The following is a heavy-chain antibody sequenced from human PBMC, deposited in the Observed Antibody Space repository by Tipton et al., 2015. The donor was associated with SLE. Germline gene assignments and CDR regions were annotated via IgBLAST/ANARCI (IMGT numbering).Heavy chain of an antibody. CDR2: IYYSGNT. D-gene: IGHD3-10*01. CDR3: ARAGAGSRWFGELDYWSLDY. J-gene: IGHJ4*02. V-gene: IGHV4-59*11. CDR1: GGSISSHY. Sequence: TLSLTCTVSGGSISSHYWSWIRQPPGEGLEWIGYIYYSGNTNYNPSLKSRVTISVDTSKNQFSLKLSSVTAADTAVYYCARAGAGSRWFGELDYWSLDYWGQGTLVTVSS.